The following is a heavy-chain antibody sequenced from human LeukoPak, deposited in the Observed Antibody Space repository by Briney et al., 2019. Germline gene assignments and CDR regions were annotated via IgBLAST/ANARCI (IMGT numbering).Heavy chain of an antibody. D-gene: IGHD6-6*01. CDR1: GYTLTELS. CDR2: INPSGGRT. Sequence: ASVKVSCKVSGYTLTELSMHWVRQAPGQGLEWMGIINPSGGRTSYAQKIQGRVTMTRDTSTSTVYMELSSLRSEDTAVYYCVSSSTPPTYFDYWGQGTLVTISS. CDR3: VSSSTPPTYFDY. J-gene: IGHJ4*02. V-gene: IGHV1-46*01.